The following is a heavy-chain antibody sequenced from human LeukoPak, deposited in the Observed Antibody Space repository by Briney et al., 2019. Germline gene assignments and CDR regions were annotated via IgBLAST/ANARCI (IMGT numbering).Heavy chain of an antibody. D-gene: IGHD2-21*02. CDR3: ARAFRGGDRRKLLGYYYYMDV. CDR2: INPRGGST. J-gene: IGHJ6*03. CDR1: GYTFTSHF. V-gene: IGHV1-46*01. Sequence: ASVKVSCKASGYTFTSHFMHWVRQAPGQGLEWMGIINPRGGSTSYTQKFRGRVTMTRDTSTSTVYMELSNLRSEDTAVYYCARAFRGGDRRKLLGYYYYMDVWGKGTTVTVSS.